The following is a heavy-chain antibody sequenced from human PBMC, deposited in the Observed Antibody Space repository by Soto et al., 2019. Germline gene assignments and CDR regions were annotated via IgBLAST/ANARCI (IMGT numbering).Heavy chain of an antibody. Sequence: ASVKVSCKASGYTFTNYYVHWVRQAPGQGPEWMGVINPSGGSTRDAQKFQGRVTMTRDTSTSTVYMELSSLRSEDTAVYYCARDLLIAVAGFDYWGQGTLVTVSS. J-gene: IGHJ4*02. CDR1: GYTFTNYY. D-gene: IGHD6-19*01. CDR2: INPSGGST. V-gene: IGHV1-46*01. CDR3: ARDLLIAVAGFDY.